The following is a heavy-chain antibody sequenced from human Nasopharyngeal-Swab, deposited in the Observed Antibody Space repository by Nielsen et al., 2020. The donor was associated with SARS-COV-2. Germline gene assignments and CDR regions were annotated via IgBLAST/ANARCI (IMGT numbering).Heavy chain of an antibody. CDR2: IYYSGST. V-gene: IGHV4-31*02. CDR3: ARDSMAGYCSGGSCYAFDI. D-gene: IGHD2-15*01. Sequence: GHAPRRGVLWIGYIYYSGSTYYNPSLKSRVTISVDTSKNQFSLKLSSVTAADTAVYYCARDSMAGYCSGGSCYAFDIWGQGTMVTVSS. J-gene: IGHJ3*02.